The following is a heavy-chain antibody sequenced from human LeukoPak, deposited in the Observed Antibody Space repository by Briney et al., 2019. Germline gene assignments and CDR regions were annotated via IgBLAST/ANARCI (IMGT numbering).Heavy chain of an antibody. CDR3: ARLWELLGYFDY. Sequence: SETLSLTCTVSGGSISSYYWSWIRQPPGKGLEWIGYIYYSGSTNYNPSLKSRVTISVDTSKNQFSLKLSSVTAADTAVYYCARLWELLGYFDYWGQGTLVTVSS. CDR2: IYYSGST. CDR1: GGSISSYY. D-gene: IGHD1-26*01. V-gene: IGHV4-59*08. J-gene: IGHJ4*02.